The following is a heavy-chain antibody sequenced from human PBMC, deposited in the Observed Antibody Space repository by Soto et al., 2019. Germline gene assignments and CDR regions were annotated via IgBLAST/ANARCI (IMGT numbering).Heavy chain of an antibody. CDR2: IRSKANSYAT. D-gene: IGHD6-6*01. Sequence: GGSLRLSCAASGFTFSGSAMHWVRQASGKGLEWVGRIRSKANSYATAYAASVKGRFTISRDDSKNTAYLQMNSLKTEDTAVYYCTSLAARPQANVDYWGQGTLVTVSS. V-gene: IGHV3-73*01. CDR1: GFTFSGSA. J-gene: IGHJ4*02. CDR3: TSLAARPQANVDY.